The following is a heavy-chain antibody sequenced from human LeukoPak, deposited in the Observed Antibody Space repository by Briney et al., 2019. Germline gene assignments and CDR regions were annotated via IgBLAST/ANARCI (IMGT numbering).Heavy chain of an antibody. CDR3: AREFSSSSGMDV. Sequence: PGGSLRLSCEASGFTLSRYWMHWVRQAPGKGLEWVANIKEDGSEKDYVDSVKGRFTISRDNAKNLLYLQMSSLRDEDTAVYYCAREFSSSSGMDVWGQGTTVTVSS. V-gene: IGHV3-7*01. CDR2: IKEDGSEK. D-gene: IGHD6-6*01. CDR1: GFTLSRYW. J-gene: IGHJ6*02.